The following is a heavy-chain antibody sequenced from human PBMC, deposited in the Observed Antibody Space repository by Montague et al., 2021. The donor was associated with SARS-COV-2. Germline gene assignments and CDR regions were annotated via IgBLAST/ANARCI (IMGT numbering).Heavy chain of an antibody. CDR2: INHRGST. J-gene: IGHJ4*02. D-gene: IGHD3-3*01. CDR3: VRGGLAGGNYDIWSFSYTSPLDY. V-gene: IGHV4-34*01. Sequence: SETLSLTCAVYGESFSAHSWSWIRQSPGKGLEWIGEINHRGSTTYMSSLKSRVTMSVDTSKNQFSLKMSSVTAADTAIYYCVRGGLAGGNYDIWSFSYTSPLDYWGQGTQVTVSS. CDR1: GESFSAHS.